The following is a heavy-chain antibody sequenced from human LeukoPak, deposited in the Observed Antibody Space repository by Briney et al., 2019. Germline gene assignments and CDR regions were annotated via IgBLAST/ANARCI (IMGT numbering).Heavy chain of an antibody. CDR1: GFPFSEYS. CDR3: ARGPYDYGEYIDY. J-gene: IGHJ4*02. CDR2: IDSSSTI. D-gene: IGHD4-17*01. V-gene: IGHV3-69-1*01. Sequence: GGSLRLSCAASGFPFSEYSMYWVRQAPGKGLEWVSYIDSSSTIYYADSVKGRFTISRDNAKNSLYLQLNSLRAEDTAVYYCARGPYDYGEYIDYWGQGTLVTVSS.